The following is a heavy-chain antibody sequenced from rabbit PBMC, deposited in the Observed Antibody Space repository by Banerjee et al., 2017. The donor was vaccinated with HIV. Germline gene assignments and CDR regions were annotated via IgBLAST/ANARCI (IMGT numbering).Heavy chain of an antibody. D-gene: IGHD1-1*01. CDR2: IDAGSSGST. V-gene: IGHV1S45*01. Sequence: QQQLEESGGGLVKPGGTLTLTCKASEIDFSSYYYMCWVRQAPGKGLEWIACIDAGSSGSTWYASWAKGRFTISKTSSTTVTLQMSSLTAADTATYFCVRDGNSGDVTYFNLWGQGTLVTVS. CDR3: VRDGNSGDVTYFNL. CDR1: EIDFSSYYY. J-gene: IGHJ4*01.